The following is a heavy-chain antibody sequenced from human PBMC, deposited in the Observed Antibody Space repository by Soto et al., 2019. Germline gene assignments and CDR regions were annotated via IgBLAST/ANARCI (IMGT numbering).Heavy chain of an antibody. J-gene: IGHJ4*02. CDR1: GYTFTSCG. CDR3: ARDRIVRYYDSSGYDFDY. V-gene: IGHV1-18*01. D-gene: IGHD3-22*01. Sequence: GASVKASCKASGYTFTSCGISWVREAPGQGLEWMGWISAYNGNTNYAQKLQGRVTMTTDTSTSTAYMELRSLRSDDTAVYYCARDRIVRYYDSSGYDFDYWGQGTLVTVSS. CDR2: ISAYNGNT.